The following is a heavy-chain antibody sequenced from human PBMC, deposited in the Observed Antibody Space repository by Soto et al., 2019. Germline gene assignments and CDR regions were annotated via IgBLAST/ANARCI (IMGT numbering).Heavy chain of an antibody. Sequence: GGSLRLSCAASGFTFSNYGMHWVRQAPGKGLEWVAVISYDGSNKDYADSVKGRFTISRDNSKNTLYLQMNSLRVEDTAVYYCAKAEGYTSSLSLVGYWGQGTLVTVSS. D-gene: IGHD6-13*01. V-gene: IGHV3-30*18. CDR3: AKAEGYTSSLSLVGY. J-gene: IGHJ4*02. CDR2: ISYDGSNK. CDR1: GFTFSNYG.